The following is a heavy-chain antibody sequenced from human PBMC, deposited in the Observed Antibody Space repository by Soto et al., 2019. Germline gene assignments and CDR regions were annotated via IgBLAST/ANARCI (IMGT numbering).Heavy chain of an antibody. J-gene: IGHJ5*02. Sequence: SETLSLTCTVSGGSISSYYWSWIRQPPGKGLEWIGYIYYSGSTNYNPSLKSRVTISVDTSKNQFSLKLSSVTAADTAMYYCASSRITMNWGVPKWFDPWGQGTLVTVSS. CDR2: IYYSGST. V-gene: IGHV4-59*08. CDR3: ASSRITMNWGVPKWFDP. D-gene: IGHD3-10*01. CDR1: GGSISSYY.